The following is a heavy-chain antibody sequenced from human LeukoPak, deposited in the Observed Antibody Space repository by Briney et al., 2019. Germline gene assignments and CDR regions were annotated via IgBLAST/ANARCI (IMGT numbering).Heavy chain of an antibody. CDR1: GYTLTELS. D-gene: IGHD5-24*01. V-gene: IGHV1-24*01. CDR3: ATGDGRARYFDY. Sequence: ASVRVSSKVSGYTLTELSMHWVRQAPGKGGERMGGFDPEDGETIYAQKFQGRVTITEDTSTDTAYMELSSLRSEDTAVYYCATGDGRARYFDYWGQGTLVTVSS. J-gene: IGHJ4*03. CDR2: FDPEDGET.